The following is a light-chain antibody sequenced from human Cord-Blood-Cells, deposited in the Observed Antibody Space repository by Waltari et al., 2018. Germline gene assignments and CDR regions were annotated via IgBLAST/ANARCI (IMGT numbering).Light chain of an antibody. J-gene: IGLJ2*01. CDR1: SSDVGGYNY. CDR2: DVS. V-gene: IGLV2-14*01. CDR3: SSYTSSSTHVV. Sequence: QSALTQPASVSGSPGQSITIPCTGTSSDVGGYNYVSWYQQHPGKAPNLMIYDVSNRPSGVSNRFSGSKSGNTASLTISGLQAEDEADYYCSSYTSSSTHVVFGGGTKLTVL.